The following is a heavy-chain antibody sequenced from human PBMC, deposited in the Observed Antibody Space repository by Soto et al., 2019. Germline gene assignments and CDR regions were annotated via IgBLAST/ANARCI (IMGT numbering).Heavy chain of an antibody. CDR2: INPSGGST. J-gene: IGHJ4*02. D-gene: IGHD1-26*01. V-gene: IGHV1-46*01. CDR1: GYTFTSYY. Sequence: ASVKVSCKASGYTFTSYYMHWVRQAPGQGLEWMGIINPSGGSTSYAQKFQGRVTMTRDTSTSTVYMELSSLRSEDTAVYYCARGFTRARGPQIGSFDYWGQGTLVTVYS. CDR3: ARGFTRARGPQIGSFDY.